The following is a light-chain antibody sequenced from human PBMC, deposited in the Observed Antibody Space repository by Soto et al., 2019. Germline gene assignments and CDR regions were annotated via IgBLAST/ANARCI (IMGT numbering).Light chain of an antibody. CDR2: EVS. CDR3: ASYTSSGALV. Sequence: QSVLTQPASVSGSPGQSIIISCTGTSSDVGNYNFVSWYQQIPGKAPKLMINEVSNRPSGVSNRFSGSKSGNTASLTISGLQAEDEADYYCASYTSSGALVFGGGTKLTVL. J-gene: IGLJ2*01. V-gene: IGLV2-14*01. CDR1: SSDVGNYNF.